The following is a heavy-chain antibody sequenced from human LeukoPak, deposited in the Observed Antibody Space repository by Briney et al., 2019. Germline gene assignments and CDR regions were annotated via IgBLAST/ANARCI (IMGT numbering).Heavy chain of an antibody. J-gene: IGHJ4*02. CDR1: GGSISSSTYY. Sequence: SETLSLTCTVSGGSISSSTYYWGWIRQPPGKGLEWIGSIYYFGSTYHNPSLKSRVTISVDTSKNQFSLKLSSVTAADTAVYYCARRVAAGVYYFDYWGQGTLVTVSS. V-gene: IGHV4-39*01. CDR2: IYYFGST. CDR3: ARRVAAGVYYFDY. D-gene: IGHD6-13*01.